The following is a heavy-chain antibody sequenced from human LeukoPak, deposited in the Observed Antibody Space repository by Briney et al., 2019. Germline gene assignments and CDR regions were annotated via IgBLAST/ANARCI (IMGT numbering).Heavy chain of an antibody. CDR1: GFTFSSYA. Sequence: PGRSLRLSCAASGFTFSSYAMHWVRQAPGKGLEWVAVISYDGSNKYYADSVKGRFTISRDNSKNTLYLQMNSLRAEDTAVYYCARQMVRGVSHRYYYGMDVWGQGTTVTVSS. D-gene: IGHD3-10*01. V-gene: IGHV3-30-3*01. CDR2: ISYDGSNK. J-gene: IGHJ6*02. CDR3: ARQMVRGVSHRYYYGMDV.